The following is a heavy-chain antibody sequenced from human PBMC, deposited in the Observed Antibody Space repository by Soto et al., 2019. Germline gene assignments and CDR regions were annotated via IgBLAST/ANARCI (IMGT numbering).Heavy chain of an antibody. CDR2: ISYDGSNK. CDR3: ARDRISNPFGEFPITY. V-gene: IGHV3-30-3*01. D-gene: IGHD3-10*01. Sequence: HPGGSLRLSCAASGFTFSSYAMHWVRQAPGKGLEWVAVISYDGSNKYYADSVKGRFTISRDNSKNTLYLQMNSLRAEDTAVYYCARDRISNPFGEFPITYWGQGTLVTVSS. CDR1: GFTFSSYA. J-gene: IGHJ4*02.